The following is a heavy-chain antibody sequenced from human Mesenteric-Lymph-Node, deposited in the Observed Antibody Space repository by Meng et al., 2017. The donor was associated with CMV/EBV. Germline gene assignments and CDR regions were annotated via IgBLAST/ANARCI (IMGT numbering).Heavy chain of an antibody. CDR2: IKEDGSDK. Sequence: GGSLRLSCAASGFTFNNYWMSWVRQAPGKGLEWVANIKEDGSDKYYVDSVKGRFTISRDNTHNSLSLQMNSLRTEDTAVYFCARDPPRYCSSTSCYHGGYWGQGTLVTVSS. J-gene: IGHJ4*02. CDR3: ARDPPRYCSSTSCYHGGY. V-gene: IGHV3-7*01. D-gene: IGHD2-2*01. CDR1: GFTFNNYW.